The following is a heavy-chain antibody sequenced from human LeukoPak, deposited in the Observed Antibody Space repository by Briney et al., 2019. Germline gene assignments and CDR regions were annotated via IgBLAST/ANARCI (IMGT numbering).Heavy chain of an antibody. Sequence: SETLSLTCAVYGGSFSGYYWSWIRQPPGKGLEWIGEINHRGSTNYNPSLKSRVTISVDTSKNQFSLKLSSVTAADTAVYYCARATGYYYYYGMDVWGQGTTVTVSS. V-gene: IGHV4-34*01. J-gene: IGHJ6*02. CDR2: INHRGST. CDR3: ARATGYYYYYGMDV. CDR1: GGSFSGYY.